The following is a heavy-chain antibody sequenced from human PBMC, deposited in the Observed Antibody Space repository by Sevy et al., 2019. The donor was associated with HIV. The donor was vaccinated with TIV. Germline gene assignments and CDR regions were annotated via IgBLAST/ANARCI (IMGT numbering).Heavy chain of an antibody. CDR1: GYSFTSYW. V-gene: IGHV5-51*01. Sequence: GESLKISCKGSGYSFTSYWIGWVRQMPGKGLEWMGIIYPGDSDTRYSPSFQGQVTISADKSISTAYLRWNSLKASDTAMYYCARLPYCGGDCYNGFDYWGQGTLVTVSS. CDR2: IYPGDSDT. J-gene: IGHJ4*02. CDR3: ARLPYCGGDCYNGFDY. D-gene: IGHD2-21*02.